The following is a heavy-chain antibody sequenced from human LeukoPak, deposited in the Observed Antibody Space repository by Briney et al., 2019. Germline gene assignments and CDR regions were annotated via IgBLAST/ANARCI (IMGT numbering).Heavy chain of an antibody. D-gene: IGHD3-10*01. Sequence: ASVKVSCKASGYTFTGYYMHWVRQAPGQGLEWMGWINPNSGGTNYAQKFQGRVIMTRDTSISTAYMELSRLRSDDTAVYYCARTTMVRGAFDWFGPWGQGTLVTVSS. J-gene: IGHJ5*02. V-gene: IGHV1-2*02. CDR2: INPNSGGT. CDR1: GYTFTGYY. CDR3: ARTTMVRGAFDWFGP.